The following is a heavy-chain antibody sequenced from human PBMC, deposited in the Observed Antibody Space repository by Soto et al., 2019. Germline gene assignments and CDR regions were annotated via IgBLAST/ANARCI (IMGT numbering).Heavy chain of an antibody. J-gene: IGHJ4*02. CDR2: INPNSGGT. CDR3: ATQRDYGDYGAFDY. CDR1: GYTFTGYY. D-gene: IGHD4-17*01. Sequence: ASVKVSCKASGYTFTGYYMHWVRQAPGQGLEWMGWINPNSGGTNYAQKFQGWVTMTRDTSISTAYMELSRLRSDDTAVYYCATQRDYGDYGAFDYWGQGTLVTVSA. V-gene: IGHV1-2*04.